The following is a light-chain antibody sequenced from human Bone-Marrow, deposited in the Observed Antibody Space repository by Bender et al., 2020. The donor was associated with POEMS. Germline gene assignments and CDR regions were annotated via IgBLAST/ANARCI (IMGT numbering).Light chain of an antibody. CDR1: TGPVTSRHY. Sequence: QAVVTQEPSLTVSPGGTVTLTCGSSTGPVTSRHYAYWFQQKPGQAPTTLIYDTTDRLSWTPARFSGSLLGGKAVLTLSGAQPEDEAEYFCLISYSGTRPVFGGGTRLTVL. V-gene: IGLV7-46*01. J-gene: IGLJ2*01. CDR2: DTT. CDR3: LISYSGTRPV.